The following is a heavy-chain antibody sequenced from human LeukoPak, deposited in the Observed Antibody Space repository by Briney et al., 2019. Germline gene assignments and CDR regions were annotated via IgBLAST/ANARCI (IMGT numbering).Heavy chain of an antibody. CDR2: INPNSGGT. CDR3: ARDVNYGGNSGRLSY. CDR1: GYTFTGYY. D-gene: IGHD4-23*01. J-gene: IGHJ4*02. V-gene: IGHV1-2*02. Sequence: ASVKISCKASGYTFTGYYMHWVRQAPGQGLEWMGWINPNSGGTNYAQKFQGRVTMTRDTSISTAYMELSRLRSDDTAVYYCARDVNYGGNSGRLSYWGQGTLVTVSS.